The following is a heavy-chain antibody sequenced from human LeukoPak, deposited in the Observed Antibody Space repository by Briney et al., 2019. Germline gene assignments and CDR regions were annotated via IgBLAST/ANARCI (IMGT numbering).Heavy chain of an antibody. CDR2: ISGSGVST. J-gene: IGHJ6*03. Sequence: GGSLRLSCAASGFTFSSYAMTWVRQAPGEGLEWVSTISGSGVSTYYADSVKGRCTISRDNSKNTLSRQMNSLRAEDTAVYYCAKDTSYYYMDVWGKGTTVTVSS. CDR3: AKDTSYYYMDV. CDR1: GFTFSSYA. D-gene: IGHD3-16*01. V-gene: IGHV3-23*01.